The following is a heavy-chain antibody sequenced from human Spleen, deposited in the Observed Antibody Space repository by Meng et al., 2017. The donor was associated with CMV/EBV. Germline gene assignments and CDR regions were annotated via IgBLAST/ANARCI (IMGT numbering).Heavy chain of an antibody. CDR1: GGSISSDNW. V-gene: IGHV4-4*01. D-gene: IGHD2-15*01. CDR2: IYHSGST. CDR3: ARDRAVAL. J-gene: IGHJ4*02. Sequence: LSRTCAGAGGSISSDNWWSWVRQPPGKGLEWIGEIYHSGSTKYNPSLKSRVTMSIDKSKNQFSLNLSSVTAADTAVYFCARDRAVALWGQGTLVTVSS.